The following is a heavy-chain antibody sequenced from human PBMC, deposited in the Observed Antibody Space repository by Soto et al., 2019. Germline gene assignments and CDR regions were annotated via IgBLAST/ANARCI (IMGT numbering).Heavy chain of an antibody. D-gene: IGHD3-3*02. J-gene: IGHJ3*02. V-gene: IGHV4-59*12. CDR3: ARVLGNDAFDI. CDR2: IYYSGST. CDR1: GGSISSYY. Sequence: SETLSLTCTVSGGSISSYYRSWIRQPPGKGLEWIGYIYYSGSTNYNPSLKSRVTISVDKSKNQFSLKLSSVTAADTAVYYCARVLGNDAFDIWGQGTMVTVSS.